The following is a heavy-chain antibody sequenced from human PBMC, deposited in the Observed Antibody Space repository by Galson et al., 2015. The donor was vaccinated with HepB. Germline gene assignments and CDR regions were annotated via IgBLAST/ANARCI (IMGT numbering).Heavy chain of an antibody. J-gene: IGHJ6*03. CDR1: GFTFSSYA. V-gene: IGHV3-23*01. Sequence: SLRLSCAASGFTFSSYAMSWVRQAPGKGLEWVSAISGSGGSTYYADSVKGRFTISRDNSKNTLYLQMNSLRAEDTAVYYCAKAVRYGYYYMDVWGKGTTVTVSS. D-gene: IGHD3-16*01. CDR3: AKAVRYGYYYMDV. CDR2: ISGSGGST.